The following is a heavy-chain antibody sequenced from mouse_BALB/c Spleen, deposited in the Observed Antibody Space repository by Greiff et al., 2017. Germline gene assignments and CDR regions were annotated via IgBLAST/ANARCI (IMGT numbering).Heavy chain of an antibody. CDR2: IWSGGST. J-gene: IGHJ3*01. CDR1: GFSLTSYG. D-gene: IGHD2-14*01. V-gene: IGHV2-2*02. CDR3: ARDGGVPFAY. Sequence: VTLKQSGPGLVQPSQSLSITCPVSGFSLTSYGLHWVRQSPGKGLEWLGVIWSGGSTDYNAAFISRLSISKDNSKSQVFFKMNSLQANDTAMYYCARDGGVPFAYWGQGTLVTVSA.